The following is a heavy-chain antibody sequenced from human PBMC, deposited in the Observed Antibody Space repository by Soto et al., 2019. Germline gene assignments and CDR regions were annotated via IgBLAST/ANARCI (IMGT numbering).Heavy chain of an antibody. J-gene: IGHJ6*02. CDR1: GFTFSNFA. CDR2: ISASGAST. D-gene: IGHD2-15*01. CDR3: AKGISVSQYYYYGMDV. V-gene: IGHV3-23*01. Sequence: EVQLLESGGGWVQPGGSLRLSCAASGFTFSNFAMTWVRQPPGKGLECVSAISASGASTYYADSVNGRFTVSRDNSKNTLYLQINSLSVQDTAVYYCAKGISVSQYYYYGMDVWGQGTTVSVSS.